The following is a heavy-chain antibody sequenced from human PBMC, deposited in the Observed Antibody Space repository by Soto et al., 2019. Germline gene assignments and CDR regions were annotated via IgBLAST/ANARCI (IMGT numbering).Heavy chain of an antibody. Sequence: GGSLRLSCAASGFTFSSYGMYWVRQAPGKGLEWVAVIWYDGSNKYYADSVKGRFTISRDNSKNTLYLQMNSLRAEDTAVYYCAREYYDSSGYYAFDIWGQGTMVTVSS. CDR1: GFTFSSYG. V-gene: IGHV3-33*01. CDR3: AREYYDSSGYYAFDI. D-gene: IGHD3-22*01. CDR2: IWYDGSNK. J-gene: IGHJ3*02.